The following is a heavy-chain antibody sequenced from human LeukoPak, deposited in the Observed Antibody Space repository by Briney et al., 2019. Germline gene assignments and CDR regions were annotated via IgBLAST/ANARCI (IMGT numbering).Heavy chain of an antibody. J-gene: IGHJ6*02. CDR3: TRGPIQLWIHNAMDV. V-gene: IGHV3-49*04. D-gene: IGHD5-18*01. CDR1: GFTFGDYA. CDR2: IRSKAYGGTI. Sequence: PGRSLRLSCPTSGFTFGDYAMSWVRQAPGKGLEWVGFIRSKAYGGTIEYAASVKGRFTISRDDSKSIAYLQMNSLKIEDTALYYCTRGPIQLWIHNAMDVWGQGTTVTVSS.